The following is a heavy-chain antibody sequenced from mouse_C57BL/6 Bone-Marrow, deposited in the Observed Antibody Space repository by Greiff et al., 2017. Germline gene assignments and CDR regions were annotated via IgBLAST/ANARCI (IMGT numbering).Heavy chain of an antibody. CDR2: IRLKSDNYAT. CDR1: GFTFSNYW. J-gene: IGHJ2*01. Sequence: EVKVEESGGGLVQPGGSMKLSCVASGFTFSNYWMNWVRQSPEKGLEWVAQIRLKSDNYATHYAESVKGRFTISRDDSKSSVYLQMNNLRAEDTGIYYCTGRVTTVVAYYFDYWGQGTTLTVSS. CDR3: TGRVTTVVAYYFDY. V-gene: IGHV6-3*01. D-gene: IGHD1-1*01.